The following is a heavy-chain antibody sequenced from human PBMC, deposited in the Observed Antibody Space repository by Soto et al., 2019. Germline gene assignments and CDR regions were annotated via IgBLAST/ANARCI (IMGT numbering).Heavy chain of an antibody. V-gene: IGHV4-34*01. CDR1: GGSISGYY. CDR2: INHSGST. J-gene: IGHJ3*02. Sequence: SETLSLACTVSGGSISGYYWSWIRQPPGKGLEWIGEINHSGSTNYNPSLKSRVTISVDTSKNQFSLKLSSVTAADTAVYYCAFTVTTDAFDIWGQGTMVTVSS. CDR3: AFTVTTDAFDI. D-gene: IGHD4-17*01.